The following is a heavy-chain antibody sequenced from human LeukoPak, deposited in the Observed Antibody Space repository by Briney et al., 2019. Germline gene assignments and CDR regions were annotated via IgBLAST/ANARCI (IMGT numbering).Heavy chain of an antibody. CDR2: ISSSSSYI. CDR3: ARDMGTVTKPFDY. D-gene: IGHD4-17*01. Sequence: GGSLRLSCAASGFTFSSYSMNWVRQAPGKGLEWVSSISSSSSYIYYADSVKGGFTISRDNAKNSLYLQMNSLRAEDTAVYYCARDMGTVTKPFDYWGQGTLVTVSS. J-gene: IGHJ4*02. CDR1: GFTFSSYS. V-gene: IGHV3-21*01.